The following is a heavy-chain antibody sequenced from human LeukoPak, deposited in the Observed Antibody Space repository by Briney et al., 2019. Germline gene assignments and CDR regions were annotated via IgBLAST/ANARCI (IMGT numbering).Heavy chain of an antibody. CDR3: AKHYDFWSGYYKGWFDP. CDR1: GFTFSDYY. J-gene: IGHJ5*02. Sequence: PGGSLRLSCAASGFTFSDYYMSWIRQAPGKGLEWVSYISSSGSTIYYADSVKGRFTISRDNSKNTLYLQMNSLRAEDTAVYYCAKHYDFWSGYYKGWFDPWGQGTLVTVSS. D-gene: IGHD3-3*01. CDR2: ISSSGSTI. V-gene: IGHV3-11*01.